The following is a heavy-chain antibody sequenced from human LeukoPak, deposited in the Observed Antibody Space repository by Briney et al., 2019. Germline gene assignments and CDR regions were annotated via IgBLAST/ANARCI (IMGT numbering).Heavy chain of an antibody. Sequence: SETLSLTCTVSGGSLSSYYWSWMREPAGKGLEWIGRIYTSGSTNYNPYLKSRVNMSVDTSKNQFSLKLSSVTAADTAVYYCARTYSGSPFDYWGQGTLSPCPQ. CDR3: ARTYSGSPFDY. CDR2: IYTSGST. D-gene: IGHD1-26*01. V-gene: IGHV4-4*07. CDR1: GGSLSSYY. J-gene: IGHJ4*02.